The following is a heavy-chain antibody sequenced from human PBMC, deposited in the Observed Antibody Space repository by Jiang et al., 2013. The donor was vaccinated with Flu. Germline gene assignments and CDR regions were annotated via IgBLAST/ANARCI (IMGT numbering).Heavy chain of an antibody. CDR3: ARGLARNWYFDL. V-gene: IGHV5-51*01. CDR2: SILVTLIP. CDR1: GYSLPATG. J-gene: IGHJ2*01. D-gene: IGHD1-14*01. Sequence: LKISCKGSGYSLPATGSAGCARCPGKAWSGWGSSILVTLIPDTARPSQGQVTISADKSISTAYLQWSSLKASDTAMYYCARGLARNWYFDLWGRGTLVTVSS.